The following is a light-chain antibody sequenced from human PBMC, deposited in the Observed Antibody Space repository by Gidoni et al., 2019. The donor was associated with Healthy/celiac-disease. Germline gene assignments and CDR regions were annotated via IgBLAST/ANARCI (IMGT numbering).Light chain of an antibody. CDR2: DAS. V-gene: IGKV3-11*01. CDR3: QQRSNWPLT. Sequence: EIVLTQSPPTMSLSPGERATLSCRASQSVSSYLAWYQQKPGQAPRLLIYDASNRATGIPARFSGSGSGTDFTLTISSLAPEDFAVYYCQQRSNWPLTFGGGTKVEIK. CDR1: QSVSSY. J-gene: IGKJ4*01.